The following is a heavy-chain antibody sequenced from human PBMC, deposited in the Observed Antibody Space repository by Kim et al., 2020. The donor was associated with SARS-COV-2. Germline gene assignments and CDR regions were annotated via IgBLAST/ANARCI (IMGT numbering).Heavy chain of an antibody. V-gene: IGHV3-49*02. CDR3: TRDYGDYGDYYYDGMDV. D-gene: IGHD4-17*01. Sequence: SVKGRFTISRDDSKSIAYLQMNSLKTEDTAVYYCTRDYGDYGDYYYDGMDVWGQGTTVTVSS. J-gene: IGHJ6*02.